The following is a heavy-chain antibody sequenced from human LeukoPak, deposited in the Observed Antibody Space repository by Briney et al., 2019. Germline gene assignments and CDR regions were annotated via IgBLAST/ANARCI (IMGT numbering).Heavy chain of an antibody. Sequence: PSETLSLTCTVSGGSITSYYLSWIRQPPGKGLEWIGYMLYSQSTRYNPALKSRVTMSTDTSKNQVSLKLRSVTAADTAVYYCATRYDSTWYQFWGRGTLVTVSS. CDR3: ATRYDSTWYQF. V-gene: IGHV4-59*08. J-gene: IGHJ4*02. CDR2: MLYSQST. CDR1: GGSITSYY. D-gene: IGHD6-13*01.